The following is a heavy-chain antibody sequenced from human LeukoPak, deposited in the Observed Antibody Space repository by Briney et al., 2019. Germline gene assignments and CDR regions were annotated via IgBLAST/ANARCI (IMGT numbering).Heavy chain of an antibody. V-gene: IGHV4-31*03. J-gene: IGHJ3*02. CDR2: IYYSGST. Sequence: SQALSLTCTVSGGSISSGGYYWSWIRQHPGKGLEWIGYIYYSGSTYYNPSLKSRVTISVDTSKNQFSLKLSSVTAADTAVYYCARVMSVTSDAFDIWGQGTMVTVSS. CDR3: ARVMSVTSDAFDI. CDR1: GGSISSGGYY. D-gene: IGHD4-17*01.